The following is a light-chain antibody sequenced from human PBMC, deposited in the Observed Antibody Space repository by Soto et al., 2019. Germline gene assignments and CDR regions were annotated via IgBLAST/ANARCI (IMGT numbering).Light chain of an antibody. CDR3: QQYESSLGLT. V-gene: IGKV3-20*01. Sequence: EIVLTQSPGTLSLSPGERATLSCRASQSVSSSYLAWYQQKPGQAPRLLIYGASSRATGIPDRFSGSGSGTDFTLTISRLEPEDFAVYYCQQYESSLGLTFGGGTKVEIK. CDR1: QSVSSSY. CDR2: GAS. J-gene: IGKJ4*01.